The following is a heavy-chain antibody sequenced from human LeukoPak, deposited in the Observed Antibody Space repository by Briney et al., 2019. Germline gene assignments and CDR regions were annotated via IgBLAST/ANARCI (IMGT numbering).Heavy chain of an antibody. D-gene: IGHD3-3*01. Sequence: PSETLSLTCTVSGGSISSSSYYWGWIRQPPGKGLEWIGSIDYSVGTYFSPSLRSRVTLSVDTSKNQFSLNLISVTAADTAVYYCARGPIITIFGVVMYTWFDPWGQGTPVSVSS. CDR1: GGSISSSSYY. CDR2: IDYSVGT. CDR3: ARGPIITIFGVVMYTWFDP. J-gene: IGHJ5*02. V-gene: IGHV4-39*07.